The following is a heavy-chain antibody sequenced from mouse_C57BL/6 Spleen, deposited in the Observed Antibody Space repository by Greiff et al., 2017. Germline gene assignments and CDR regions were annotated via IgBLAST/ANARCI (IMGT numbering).Heavy chain of an antibody. J-gene: IGHJ3*01. CDR1: GFTFSNYW. Sequence: EVKLEESGGGLVQPGGSMKLSCVASGFTFSNYWMNWVRQSPEKGLEWVVQIRLKSDNYATNYAESVKGRFTISRDDSKSSVYLQMNTLRAEDTGIYCCTEEEGFAYWGQGTLVTVSA. CDR3: TEEEGFAY. CDR2: IRLKSDNYAT. V-gene: IGHV6-3*01.